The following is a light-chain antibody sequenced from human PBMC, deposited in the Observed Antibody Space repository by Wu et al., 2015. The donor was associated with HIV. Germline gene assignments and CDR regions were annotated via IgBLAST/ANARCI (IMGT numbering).Light chain of an antibody. Sequence: DIQMTQSPSSLSASVGDSVTITCRASQGISNSLAWYQQKPGKAPKLLLYTTSRLESGVPSRFSGSGSGTDYTLTISSLQPEDFATYYCQQYYSSRLLTFGGGTKVEIQ. CDR2: TTS. J-gene: IGKJ4*01. CDR1: QGISNS. CDR3: QQYYSSRLLT. V-gene: IGKV1-NL1*01.